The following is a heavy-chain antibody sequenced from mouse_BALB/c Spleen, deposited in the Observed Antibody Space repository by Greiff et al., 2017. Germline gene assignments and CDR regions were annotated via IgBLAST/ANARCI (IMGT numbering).Heavy chain of an antibody. D-gene: IGHD2-4*01. Sequence: EVKLVESGPGLVKPSQSLSLTCTVTGYSITSDYAWNWIRQFPGNKLEWMGYISYSGSTSYNPSLKSRISITRDTSKNQFFLQLNSVTTEDTATYYCARRERGLYDYDTWFAYWGQGTLVTVSA. CDR2: ISYSGST. CDR1: GYSITSDYA. V-gene: IGHV3-2*02. J-gene: IGHJ3*01. CDR3: ARRERGLYDYDTWFAY.